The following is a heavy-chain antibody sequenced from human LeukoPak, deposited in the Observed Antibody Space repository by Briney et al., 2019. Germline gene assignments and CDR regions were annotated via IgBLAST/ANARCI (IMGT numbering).Heavy chain of an antibody. J-gene: IGHJ4*02. D-gene: IGHD3-9*01. CDR1: GFTFSSYA. Sequence: GGSLRRSCAASGFTFSSYAMHWVRQAPGKGLEWVAVISYDGSNKYYADSVKGRFTISRDNSKNTLYLQMNSLRAEDTAVYYCARVGLRYFDWLLPTNFDYWGQGTLVTVSS. CDR3: ARVGLRYFDWLLPTNFDY. V-gene: IGHV3-30*04. CDR2: ISYDGSNK.